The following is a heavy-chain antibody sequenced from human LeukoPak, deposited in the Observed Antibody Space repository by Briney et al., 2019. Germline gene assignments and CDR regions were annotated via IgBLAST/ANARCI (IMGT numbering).Heavy chain of an antibody. D-gene: IGHD6-19*01. J-gene: IGHJ4*02. CDR3: ARQAGGYSSGWYQFHFDY. CDR2: INTYNGNT. CDR1: SYIFTTYG. Sequence: GASVKVSCKASSYIFTTYGISWVRQAPGQGLEWMGRINTYNGNTNYAQKLQGRVTMTTDTSTSTAYMDLRSLRSDDTAVYYCARQAGGYSSGWYQFHFDYWGQGTLVTVSS. V-gene: IGHV1-18*04.